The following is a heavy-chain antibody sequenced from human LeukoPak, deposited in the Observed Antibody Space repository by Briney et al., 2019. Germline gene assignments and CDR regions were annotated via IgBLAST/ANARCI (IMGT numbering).Heavy chain of an antibody. CDR3: VRDETLWTLDW. J-gene: IGHJ4*02. CDR2: INEDGTDS. Sequence: PGGSLRLSCTASGFTFSGHWIHWVRQPPGMGLVWVSRINEDGTDSMYAESVKGRFTISRDNAKNTVYLQMNSLRAEDMAVYHCVRDETLWTLDWWGQGTLVSGSS. V-gene: IGHV3-74*03. CDR1: GFTFSGHW. D-gene: IGHD1-1*01.